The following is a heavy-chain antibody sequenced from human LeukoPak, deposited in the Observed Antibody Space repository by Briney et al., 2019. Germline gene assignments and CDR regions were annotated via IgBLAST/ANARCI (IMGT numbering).Heavy chain of an antibody. CDR1: GFTFDDYG. Sequence: GGALRLSCAASGFTFDDYGMSWVGQAPGKGLEGVSGINWNGCSTGYADSVTGRFTISRDNAKNSLYLQMNSLRAEDTALYYCARGQRNRGGSGSYYNKADYWGQGTLVTVSS. D-gene: IGHD3-10*01. CDR3: ARGQRNRGGSGSYYNKADY. J-gene: IGHJ4*02. CDR2: INWNGCST. V-gene: IGHV3-20*04.